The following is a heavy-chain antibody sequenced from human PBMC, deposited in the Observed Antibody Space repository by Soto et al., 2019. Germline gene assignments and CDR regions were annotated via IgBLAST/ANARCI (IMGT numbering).Heavy chain of an antibody. V-gene: IGHV1-69*12. D-gene: IGHD1-1*01. CDR1: GGTFSSYA. CDR2: IIPIFGTA. CDR3: ASPTKPLYYCYGMDV. J-gene: IGHJ6*02. Sequence: QVQLVQSGAEVKKPGSSVKVSCKASGGTFSSYAISWVRQAPGQGLEWMGGIIPIFGTANYAQKFQGRVTITADEYTRTAYMELSSLRSEDTAVYYCASPTKPLYYCYGMDVWGQGTTVTASS.